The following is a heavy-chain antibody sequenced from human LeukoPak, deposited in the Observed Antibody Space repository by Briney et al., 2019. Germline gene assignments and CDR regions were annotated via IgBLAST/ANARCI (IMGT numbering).Heavy chain of an antibody. CDR1: GFTFSSYG. J-gene: IGHJ4*02. Sequence: PGGSLRLSCAASGFTFSSYGMHWVRQAPGKGLEWVAVISYDGSNKYYADSVKGRSTISRDNAKNSLYLQMNSLRAEDTAVYYCAAHCSSTSCYRGGVDYWGQGTLVTVSS. D-gene: IGHD2-2*02. CDR3: AAHCSSTSCYRGGVDY. V-gene: IGHV3-30*03. CDR2: ISYDGSNK.